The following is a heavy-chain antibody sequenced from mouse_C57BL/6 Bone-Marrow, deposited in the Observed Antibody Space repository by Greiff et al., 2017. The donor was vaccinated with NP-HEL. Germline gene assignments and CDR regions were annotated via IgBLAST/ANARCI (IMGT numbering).Heavy chain of an antibody. Sequence: EVKLMESGGGLVQPGGSLKLSCAASGFTFSDYGMAWVRQAPRKGPEWVAFISNLAYSIYYADTVTGRFTISRENAKNTLYLERSSRRSEDTAMYYCARHSGFDGNYAMDYWGQGTSVTVSS. CDR1: GFTFSDYG. CDR3: ARHSGFDGNYAMDY. J-gene: IGHJ4*01. D-gene: IGHD2-1*01. CDR2: ISNLAYSI. V-gene: IGHV5-15*01.